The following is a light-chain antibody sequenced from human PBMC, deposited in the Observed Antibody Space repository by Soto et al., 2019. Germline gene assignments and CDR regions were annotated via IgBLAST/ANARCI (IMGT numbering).Light chain of an antibody. CDR3: SSYTSLSTLVV. J-gene: IGLJ2*01. Sequence: QSALTQPPSASGSPGQSVTISCTGTSSDVGFYSYVSWYQHHPGKAPKLMIYEVNKRPSGVPDRFSGSKSGNTASLTVSGLQAEDEAYYYCSSYTSLSTLVVFGGGTKLTVL. CDR1: SSDVGFYSY. CDR2: EVN. V-gene: IGLV2-8*01.